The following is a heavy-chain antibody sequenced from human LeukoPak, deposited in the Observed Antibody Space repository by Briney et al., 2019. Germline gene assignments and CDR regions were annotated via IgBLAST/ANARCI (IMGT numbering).Heavy chain of an antibody. V-gene: IGHV3-53*01. J-gene: IGHJ4*02. Sequence: GGSLRLSCAASGFTVSSNYMSWVRQAPGKGLEWVSVIYSGGSTYYADSVKGRFTISRDNSKNTLYLQMNSLRAEDTAVYYCARVLREGYDFWSGYWEYFDYWGQGTLVTVSS. D-gene: IGHD3-3*01. CDR3: ARVLREGYDFWSGYWEYFDY. CDR2: IYSGGST. CDR1: GFTVSSNY.